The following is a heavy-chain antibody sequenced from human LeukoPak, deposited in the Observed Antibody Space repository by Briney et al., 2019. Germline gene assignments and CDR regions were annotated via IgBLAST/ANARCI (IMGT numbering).Heavy chain of an antibody. Sequence: SETLSLTCTVSGGSISSYYWSWIRQPPGKGLEWIGYIYYSGSTNYNPSLKSRVTISVDTSKNQFSLKLSSVTAADTAVYYCARDRRFLGYCSSTSCSDAFDIWGQGTMVTVSS. CDR1: GGSISSYY. V-gene: IGHV4-59*01. CDR2: IYYSGST. J-gene: IGHJ3*02. D-gene: IGHD2-2*01. CDR3: ARDRRFLGYCSSTSCSDAFDI.